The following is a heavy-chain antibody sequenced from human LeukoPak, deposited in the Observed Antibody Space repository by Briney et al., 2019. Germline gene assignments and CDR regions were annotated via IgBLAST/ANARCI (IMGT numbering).Heavy chain of an antibody. CDR3: ARDRSY. J-gene: IGHJ4*02. CDR2: ISSSSDYI. V-gene: IGHV3-21*01. Sequence: GGSLRLSCAASGFTFSGYTMKWVRQAPGKGLEWVSSISSSSDYIYYADSVKGRFSISRDNAKNSLYLQMNSLRAEDTAVYYCARDRSYWGQGTLVIVSS. CDR1: GFTFSGYT.